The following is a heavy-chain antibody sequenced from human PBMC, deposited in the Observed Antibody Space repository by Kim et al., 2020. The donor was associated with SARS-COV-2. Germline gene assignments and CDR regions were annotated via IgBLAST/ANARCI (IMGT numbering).Heavy chain of an antibody. CDR3: AREKSGRWDAFDI. J-gene: IGHJ3*02. V-gene: IGHV3-33*01. Sequence: YADSVKGRFTISRDNSKNTLYLQMNSLRAEDTALYYCAREKSGRWDAFDIWGQGTMVTVSS. D-gene: IGHD3-10*01.